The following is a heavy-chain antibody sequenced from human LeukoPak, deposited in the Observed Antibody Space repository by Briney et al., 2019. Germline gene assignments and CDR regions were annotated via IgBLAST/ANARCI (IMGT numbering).Heavy chain of an antibody. CDR3: ARDLSDSGYDYYFDY. CDR1: GFTFSSYS. Sequence: GGSLRLSCAASGFTFSSYSMNWVRQATGKGLEWVSYISSSGSTIYYADSVKGRFTISRDNAKNSLYLQMNSLRAEDTAVYYCARDLSDSGYDYYFDYWGQGTLVTVSS. V-gene: IGHV3-48*01. D-gene: IGHD5-12*01. J-gene: IGHJ4*02. CDR2: ISSSGSTI.